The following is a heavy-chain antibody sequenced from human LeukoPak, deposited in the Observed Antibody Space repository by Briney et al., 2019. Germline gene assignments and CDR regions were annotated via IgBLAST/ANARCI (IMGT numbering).Heavy chain of an antibody. CDR1: GFSFSNYA. CDR3: AKGLRGERLADFDY. V-gene: IGHV3-23*01. D-gene: IGHD3-10*01. J-gene: IGHJ4*02. Sequence: PGGSLRLSCAASGFSFSNYAMSWLRQAPGKGLEGVSGLSGCDGSTDGCTYYAESVRGRFTISRDNSKNTLYLQMNSLRAEDTAIYYCAKGLRGERLADFDYWGQGTLVTVSS. CDR2: LSGCDGSTDGCT.